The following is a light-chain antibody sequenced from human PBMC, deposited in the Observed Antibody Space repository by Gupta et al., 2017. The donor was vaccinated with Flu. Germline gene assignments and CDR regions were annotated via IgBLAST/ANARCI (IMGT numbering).Light chain of an antibody. Sequence: GTLSVSPGERVTLSCRAGESVKRNYLAWYQQSPGQAPRLLMYGTSNRATGIPDRFSGAGSGTDFTLTIKRVEPEDIALFYCHQYGNSPYTFGQGTKLEI. CDR3: HQYGNSPYT. CDR2: GTS. CDR1: ESVKRNY. V-gene: IGKV3-20*01. J-gene: IGKJ2*01.